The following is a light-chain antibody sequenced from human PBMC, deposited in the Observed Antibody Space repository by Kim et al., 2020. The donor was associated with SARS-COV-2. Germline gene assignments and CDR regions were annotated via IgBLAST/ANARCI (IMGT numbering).Light chain of an antibody. CDR3: QQYNSDPWT. CDR1: QRISNG. Sequence: APAGDRVTITCRARQRISNGCAWYQEKPGKAPKQLICKASSLESGVPSGFSGSGSGTECTLTISSLQPDDFAAYYCQQYNSDPWTFGQGTKVDIK. J-gene: IGKJ1*01. CDR2: KAS. V-gene: IGKV1-5*03.